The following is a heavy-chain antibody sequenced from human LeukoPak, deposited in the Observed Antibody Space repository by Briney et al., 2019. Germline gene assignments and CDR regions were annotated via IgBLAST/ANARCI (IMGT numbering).Heavy chain of an antibody. CDR2: INPNSGGT. CDR1: GYTFTGYY. J-gene: IGHJ3*02. D-gene: IGHD3-3*01. V-gene: IGHV1-2*02. Sequence: GASVKVSCKASGYTFTGYYMHWVRQAPGQGLEWMGWINPNSGGTNYAQKFQGRVTMTRDTSISTAYMELSRLRSDDTAVYYCARGDMTPGWAFWAVDIWGQGTMVTVSS. CDR3: ARGDMTPGWAFWAVDI.